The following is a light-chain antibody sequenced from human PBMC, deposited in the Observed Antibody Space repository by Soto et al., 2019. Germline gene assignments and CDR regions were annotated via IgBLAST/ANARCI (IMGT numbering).Light chain of an antibody. Sequence: DLQMTQSPSSLSASVGDKVTITCQASRDINNYLNWYQQKPGKAPKLLICDASSLETGVPPRFSGSATGTELTFTISSTQPEDSATYYCQQYDNLPYTFGRGTKVEIK. CDR3: QQYDNLPYT. CDR1: RDINNY. J-gene: IGKJ4*01. V-gene: IGKV1-33*01. CDR2: DAS.